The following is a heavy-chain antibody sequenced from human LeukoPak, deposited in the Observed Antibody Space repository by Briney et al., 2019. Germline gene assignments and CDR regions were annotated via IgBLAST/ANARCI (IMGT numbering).Heavy chain of an antibody. CDR2: ISTSSIYI. CDR3: ARGRQNSGSYSDAFDI. J-gene: IGHJ3*02. Sequence: SGGSLRLSCAASGFTFSSMNWVRQAPGKGLEWVSSISTSSIYIYYADSVKGRFIISRDNAKTSLYLQMNSLRAEDTAVYYCARGRQNSGSYSDAFDIWGQGTMVTVSS. V-gene: IGHV3-21*01. D-gene: IGHD1-26*01. CDR1: GFTFSS.